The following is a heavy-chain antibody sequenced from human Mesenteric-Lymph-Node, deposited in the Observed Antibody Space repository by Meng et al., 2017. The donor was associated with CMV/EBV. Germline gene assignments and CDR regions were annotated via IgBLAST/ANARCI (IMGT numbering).Heavy chain of an antibody. V-gene: IGHV3-15*01. CDR3: TTVRTY. J-gene: IGHJ4*02. CDR2: IKSKSDGGTR. CDR1: GFTFANTW. Sequence: GGSLRLSCAASGFTFANTWMNWVRQSPGKGLEWVGRIKSKSDGGTRDYAAAVNGRFSISRDDSKNTLYLQMNSLLTDDTAVYYCTTVRTYWGQGTLVTVSS.